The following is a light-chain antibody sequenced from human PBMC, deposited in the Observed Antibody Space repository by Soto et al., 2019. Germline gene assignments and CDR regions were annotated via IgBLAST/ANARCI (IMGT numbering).Light chain of an antibody. Sequence: DIQMTQSPSSLSASVGDRVIITCRASQNINKFLNWYRQRPGKAPNLLIYAASSLQSGVPSRFSVSGSGTDYTLTITSLQPENFETYYCQQSYTTPNSFGGGTKRGMK. CDR1: QNINKF. V-gene: IGKV1-39*01. CDR3: QQSYTTPNS. J-gene: IGKJ4*01. CDR2: AAS.